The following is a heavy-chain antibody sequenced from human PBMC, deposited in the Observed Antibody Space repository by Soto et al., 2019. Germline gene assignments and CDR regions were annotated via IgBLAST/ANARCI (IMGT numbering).Heavy chain of an antibody. V-gene: IGHV3-49*03. J-gene: IGHJ6*02. Sequence: GGSLRLSCTASGFTFGDYAMSWFRQAPGKGLEWVGFIRSKAYGGTTEYAASVKGRFTISRDDSKSIAYLQMNSLKTEDTAVYYCTRDKRYCSSTSCYRNYYYYGMDVWGQGTTVTVS. D-gene: IGHD2-2*02. CDR1: GFTFGDYA. CDR3: TRDKRYCSSTSCYRNYYYYGMDV. CDR2: IRSKAYGGTT.